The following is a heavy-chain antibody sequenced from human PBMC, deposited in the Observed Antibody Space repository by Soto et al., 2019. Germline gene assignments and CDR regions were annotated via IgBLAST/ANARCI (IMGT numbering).Heavy chain of an antibody. V-gene: IGHV1-18*01. CDR3: VVAYQPDHFDC. CDR1: GYTFTSYG. J-gene: IGHJ4*02. D-gene: IGHD2-15*01. Sequence: QVQLVQSGAEVKKPGASVKVSCKASGYTFTSYGISWVRQAPGQGLEWMGWISAYNGNTNYAQKLQGRDTMTTDTTPSTAYMELRCLRSDERAEYYCVVAYQPDHFDCWDEGTLVTVCS. CDR2: ISAYNGNT.